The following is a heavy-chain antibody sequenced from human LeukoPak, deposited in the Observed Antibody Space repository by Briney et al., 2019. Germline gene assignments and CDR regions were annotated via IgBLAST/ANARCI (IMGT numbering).Heavy chain of an antibody. J-gene: IGHJ4*02. CDR2: LTQFFRRT. CDR1: GGSFRTYP. V-gene: IGHV1-69*05. D-gene: IGHD6-19*01. Sequence: ASVKVSCKASGGSFRTYPISWVRQAPGQGLEWMGGLTQFFRRTNYTQKFQGRLTITTDESSSTAYMELSDLRSDDTAVYYCARKSNSGWYGAFDYWGQGTLVTVYS. CDR3: ARKSNSGWYGAFDY.